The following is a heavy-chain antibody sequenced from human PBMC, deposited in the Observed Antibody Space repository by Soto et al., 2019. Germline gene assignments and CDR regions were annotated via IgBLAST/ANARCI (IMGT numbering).Heavy chain of an antibody. CDR2: LSYTGNSYNP. D-gene: IGHD3-3*01. CDR3: ARSGRALLDC. CDR1: GASISGTDHY. J-gene: IGHJ4*02. V-gene: IGHV4-30-4*01. Sequence: QVQLQESGPGLVKASQTLSLTCTVSGASISGTDHYWRWIRQPPGKGLEWIGHLSYTGNSYNPYYNPSLQSRPTTSLDTSKNQFSLNMTSVTAADTAVYFCARSGRALLDCWGQGALVSVSS.